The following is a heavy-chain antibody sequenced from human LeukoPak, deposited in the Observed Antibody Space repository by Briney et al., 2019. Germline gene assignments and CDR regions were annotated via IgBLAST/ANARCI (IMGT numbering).Heavy chain of an antibody. Sequence: SETLSLTCTVSGESMSGFYWNWIRQPPGKGLEWIGYMHYTGSTNYNPSLKSRVTMSVDTSKTQFSLKLSSVTAADTAVYFCAGARPQLHLERRGEDFDYWGQGTLVTVSS. V-gene: IGHV4-59*12. CDR2: MHYTGST. CDR1: GESMSGFY. D-gene: IGHD1-1*01. J-gene: IGHJ4*02. CDR3: AGARPQLHLERRGEDFDY.